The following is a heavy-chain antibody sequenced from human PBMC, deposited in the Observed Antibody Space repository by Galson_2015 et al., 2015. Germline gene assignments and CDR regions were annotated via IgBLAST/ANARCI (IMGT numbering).Heavy chain of an antibody. CDR1: GLTFSSYA. J-gene: IGHJ4*02. Sequence: SLRLSCAASGLTFSSYAMNWVRQAPGKGLEWVSGISGSGGGASYADSVQGRFTISRDNSKNTLYLHMNSLRAEDTAIYYCAKAYSVVATINPFVYWGQGTLVTVAS. V-gene: IGHV3-23*01. CDR3: AKAYSVVATINPFVY. D-gene: IGHD5-12*01. CDR2: ISGSGGGA.